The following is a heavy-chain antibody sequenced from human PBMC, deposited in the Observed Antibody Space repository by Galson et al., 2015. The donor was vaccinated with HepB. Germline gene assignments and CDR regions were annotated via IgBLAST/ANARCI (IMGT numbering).Heavy chain of an antibody. D-gene: IGHD3-22*01. V-gene: IGHV5-51*01. CDR2: MYPSDSDP. Sequence: QSGAEVKKPGESLKISCKGSGYSFTSYWIGWVRQMPGKGLEWVGIMYPSDSDPRYSPSFQGQVTISVDNSITTAYLQWGSLKASDTAMYYCVTTNYDWSAATTYYFDYWGQGTLVTVSS. CDR1: GYSFTSYW. J-gene: IGHJ4*02. CDR3: VTTNYDWSAATTYYFDY.